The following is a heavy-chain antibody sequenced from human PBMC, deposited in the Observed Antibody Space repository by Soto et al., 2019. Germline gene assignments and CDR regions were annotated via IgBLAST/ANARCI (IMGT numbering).Heavy chain of an antibody. CDR3: ARDHHRYSGYDYVDY. D-gene: IGHD5-12*01. CDR2: ISSSSSYP. V-gene: IGHV3-11*05. CDR1: GFTFSDYY. Sequence: QVQLVESGGGLVKPGGSLRLSCAASGFTFSDYYMSWIRQAPGKGLERVSYISSSSSYPYYAAPVKGRFTISRDNAKNSLYLQMNSLRAEDTAVYYCARDHHRYSGYDYVDYWGQGTLVTVSS. J-gene: IGHJ4*02.